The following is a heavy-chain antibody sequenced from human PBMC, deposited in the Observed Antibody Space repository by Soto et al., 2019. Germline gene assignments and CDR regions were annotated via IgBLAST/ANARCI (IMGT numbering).Heavy chain of an antibody. V-gene: IGHV4-39*01. D-gene: IGHD5-12*01. CDR2: IYYSGST. CDR3: ARLLTEFEYSGYVLPLYYFDY. Sequence: QLQLQESGPGLVKPSETLSLTCTVSGGSISSSSYYWGWIRQPPGKGLEWIGSIYYSGSTYYNPSLKSRVTISVDTSKNQFSLKLSSVTAADTAVYYCARLLTEFEYSGYVLPLYYFDYWGQGTLVTVSS. CDR1: GGSISSSSYY. J-gene: IGHJ4*02.